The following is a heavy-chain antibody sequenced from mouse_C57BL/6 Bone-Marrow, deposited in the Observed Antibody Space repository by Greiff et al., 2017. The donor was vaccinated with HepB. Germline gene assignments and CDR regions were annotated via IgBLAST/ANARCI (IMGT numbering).Heavy chain of an antibody. V-gene: IGHV5-17*02. J-gene: IGHJ1*01. CDR1: GFTFSSFG. CDR2: ISSGSSTI. Sequence: VEESGGGLVQPGGSRKLSCAASGFTFSSFGMHWVRQAPEKGLEWVAYISSGSSTIYYADTVKGRFTISRDNPKNTLFLQMTSLRSEDTAMYYCATMITTWYFDVWGAGTTVTVSS. CDR3: ATMITTWYFDV. D-gene: IGHD2-4*01.